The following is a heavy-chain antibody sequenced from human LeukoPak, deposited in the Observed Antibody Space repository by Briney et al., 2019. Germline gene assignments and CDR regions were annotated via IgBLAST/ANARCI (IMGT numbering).Heavy chain of an antibody. CDR2: ISYGDGGT. CDR3: AKDPPGGKYVRYDQSDY. V-gene: IGHV3-23*01. CDR1: GFTFSNYA. D-gene: IGHD3-16*01. Sequence: GGSLRLSCETSGFTFSNYAMSWVRQAPGRGLEWVSGISYGDGGTYYADSVKGRSTISRDNSKTTLYLQMTSLRAEDTAVYYCAKDPPGGKYVRYDQSDYWGQGTLVTVSS. J-gene: IGHJ4*02.